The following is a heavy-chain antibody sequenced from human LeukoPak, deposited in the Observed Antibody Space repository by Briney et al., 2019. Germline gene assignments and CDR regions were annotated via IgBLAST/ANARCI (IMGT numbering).Heavy chain of an antibody. CDR1: GFTFSSYE. V-gene: IGHV3-48*03. J-gene: IGHJ4*02. CDR3: AANYRRNPQAVASDY. Sequence: PGGSLRLSCAASGFTFSSYEMNWVRQAPGKGLEWVSYISSSGSTIYYADSVKGRFTISRDNAKNSLYLQMNSLRAEDTAVYYCAANYRRNPQAVASDYWGQGTLVTVSS. CDR2: ISSSGSTI. D-gene: IGHD6-19*01.